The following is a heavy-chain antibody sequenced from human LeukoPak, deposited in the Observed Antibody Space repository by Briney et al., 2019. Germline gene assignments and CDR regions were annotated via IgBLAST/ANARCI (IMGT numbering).Heavy chain of an antibody. J-gene: IGHJ4*02. D-gene: IGHD4-17*01. V-gene: IGHV3-74*01. CDR1: GFTFSNYW. Sequence: PGGSLRLSCAASGFTFSNYWMHWVRQAPGKGLVWVSHINYDGSSTTYADSVKGRVTISRENAKNTLYLQMNSLRVEDTAVYYCSRSTVSLVDWGQGTLVTVSS. CDR3: SRSTVSLVD. CDR2: INYDGSST.